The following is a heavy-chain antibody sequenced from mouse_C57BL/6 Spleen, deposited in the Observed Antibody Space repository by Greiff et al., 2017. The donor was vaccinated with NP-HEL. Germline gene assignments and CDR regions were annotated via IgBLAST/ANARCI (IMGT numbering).Heavy chain of an antibody. D-gene: IGHD1-1*01. V-gene: IGHV1-62-2*01. CDR3: SMHEDRHYYCSSLDY. Sequence: QVQLQQSGAELVKPGASVKLSCKASGYTFTEYTIHWVKQRPGQGLEWIGWFYPGSGSIKYNEKFKDKATLTADKSSSTVYMELSRLTSEDSAVYFWSMHEDRHYYCSSLDYWGQGTTLTVSS. CDR2: FYPGSGSI. CDR1: GYTFTEYT. J-gene: IGHJ2*01.